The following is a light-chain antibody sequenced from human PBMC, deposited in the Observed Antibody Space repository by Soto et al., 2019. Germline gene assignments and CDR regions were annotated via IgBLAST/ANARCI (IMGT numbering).Light chain of an antibody. CDR3: AAWDDSLSGWV. J-gene: IGLJ3*02. CDR2: EVS. Sequence: QSALTQPPSASGSPGQSVTISCTGTSNDVGGYRYVSWYQQHPGKAPKLMIYEVSKRPSGVPNRFSGSKSGNTASLTVSGLQAEDEADYYCAAWDDSLSGWVFGGGTKLTVL. CDR1: SNDVGGYRY. V-gene: IGLV2-8*01.